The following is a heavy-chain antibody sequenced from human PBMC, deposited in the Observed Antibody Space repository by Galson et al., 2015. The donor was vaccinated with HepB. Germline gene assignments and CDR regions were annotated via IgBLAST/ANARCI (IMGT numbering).Heavy chain of an antibody. CDR1: GDTFSTYT. CDR3: VRDPTNTVFDGPLPTMDV. V-gene: IGHV1-69*04. J-gene: IGHJ6*02. D-gene: IGHD3-3*01. CDR2: FIPTLGIP. Sequence: SVKVSCKASGDTFSTYTVAWVRQAPGQGLEWMGRFIPTLGIPNYAQKFQGRVTFTADKSTNTAYMELSSLRYEDTAVYYCVRDPTNTVFDGPLPTMDVWGQGTTVIVSS.